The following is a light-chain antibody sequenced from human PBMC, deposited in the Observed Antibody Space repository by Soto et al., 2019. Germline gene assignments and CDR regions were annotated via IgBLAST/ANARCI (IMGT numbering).Light chain of an antibody. CDR3: QQYDKWPPT. J-gene: IGKJ1*01. V-gene: IGKV3-15*01. CDR1: HSRSTN. Sequence: EFVFTQSPGTLSLSPGERATLSCRARHSRSTNLAWYQQKHGQAPSLLIYGASTRAAGVPPRFSGSGSGTEFTLTISSLQSEDFAVYCCQQYDKWPPTFGQGTKVDIK. CDR2: GAS.